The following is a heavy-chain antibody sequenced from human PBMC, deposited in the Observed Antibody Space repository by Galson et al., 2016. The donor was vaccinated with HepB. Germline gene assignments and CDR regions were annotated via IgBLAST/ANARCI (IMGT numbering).Heavy chain of an antibody. CDR1: GFTFDNYA. CDR2: IWYDGSDK. CDR3: AREGGYDFWSGYSFRVWSLDY. D-gene: IGHD3-3*01. J-gene: IGHJ4*02. Sequence: SLRLSCAASGFTFDNYAMSWVRQAPGKGLGWVAVIWYDGSDKYYADSVKGRFTISRDNSKNTLYLQMSSLRAEDTAVYYCAREGGYDFWSGYSFRVWSLDYWGQGTLVTVSS. V-gene: IGHV3-33*08.